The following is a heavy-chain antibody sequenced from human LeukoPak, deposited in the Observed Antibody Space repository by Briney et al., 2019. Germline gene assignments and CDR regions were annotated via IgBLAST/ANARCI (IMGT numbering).Heavy chain of an antibody. CDR1: GGSLSSDY. CDR2: IYTSGSA. CDR3: ARGGGNYPFAY. J-gene: IGHJ4*02. V-gene: IGHV4-4*07. Sequence: PSETLSLTCTVSGGSLSSDYWSWIRQPAGKGLEWIGRIYTSGSASYNPSLKSRVTMSVDTSKNQFSLKLSSVTAADTAVYYCARGGGNYPFAYWGQGTLVTVSS. D-gene: IGHD1-7*01.